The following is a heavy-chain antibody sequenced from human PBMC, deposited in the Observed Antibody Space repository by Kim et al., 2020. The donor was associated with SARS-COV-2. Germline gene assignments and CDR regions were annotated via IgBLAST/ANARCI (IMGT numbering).Heavy chain of an antibody. CDR3: ARAPGLTQWLVSSTSVTAFDP. J-gene: IGHJ5*02. Sequence: GGSLRLSCAASGFTFSSYSMNWVRQAPGKGLEWVSSISSSSSYIYYADSVKGRFTISRDNAKNSLYLQMNSLRAEDTAVYYCARAPGLTQWLVSSTSVTAFDPWGQGTLVTVSS. D-gene: IGHD6-19*01. CDR1: GFTFSSYS. CDR2: ISSSSSYI. V-gene: IGHV3-21*01.